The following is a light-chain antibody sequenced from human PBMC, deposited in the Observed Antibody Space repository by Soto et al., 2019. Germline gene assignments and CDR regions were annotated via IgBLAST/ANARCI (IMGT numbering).Light chain of an antibody. CDR1: QYIKTR. V-gene: IGKV3-11*01. Sequence: EIVLRPARTTLSSFPPDRRSLSCVASQYIKTRLAWYQHRPGQAPRLLIYQVSLRAAGIPARFSASGSGTDFTLTISDVQPEDFALYYCHQRQSWPRTFGQGTKV. J-gene: IGKJ1*01. CDR2: QVS. CDR3: HQRQSWPRT.